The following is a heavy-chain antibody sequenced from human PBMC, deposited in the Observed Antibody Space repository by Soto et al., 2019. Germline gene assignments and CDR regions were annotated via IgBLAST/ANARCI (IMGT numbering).Heavy chain of an antibody. CDR1: GYTFTSYN. Sequence: ASVKVSCKASGYTFTSYNMHWVRQAPGQGLEWMGIINPSGGSTSYAQKFQGRVTMTRDTSTSTVYMELSSLRSEDTAVYYCARDELLWFGELLSPSYGMDVWGQGTTVTVSS. J-gene: IGHJ6*02. CDR2: INPSGGST. CDR3: ARDELLWFGELLSPSYGMDV. D-gene: IGHD3-10*01. V-gene: IGHV1-46*01.